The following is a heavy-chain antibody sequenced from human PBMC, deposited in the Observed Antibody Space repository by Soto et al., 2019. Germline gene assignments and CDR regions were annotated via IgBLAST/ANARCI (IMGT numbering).Heavy chain of an antibody. CDR2: ISGSGGST. J-gene: IGHJ6*02. V-gene: IGHV3-23*01. Sequence: GGSLRLSCAASGFTFSSYAMSWVRQAPGKGLEWVSAISGSGGSTYYADSVKGRFTISRDNAKNSLYLQMNSLRAEDTAVYYCAREGAAAHPYYYYYGMDVWGQGTTVTVSS. CDR3: AREGAAAHPYYYYYGMDV. D-gene: IGHD6-6*01. CDR1: GFTFSSYA.